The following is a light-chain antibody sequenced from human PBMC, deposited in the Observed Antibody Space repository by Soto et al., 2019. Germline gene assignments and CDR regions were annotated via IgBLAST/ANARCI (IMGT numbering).Light chain of an antibody. CDR3: QQYGSSPWT. J-gene: IGKJ1*01. CDR1: QSVSSSY. CDR2: GSS. V-gene: IGKV3-20*01. Sequence: EIVLTQSPGTLSLSPGERATLFCRASQSVSSSYLAWYQQKPGQAPRLLIYGSSSRATGIPDRFSGSVSGTDFTLTISRLEPEDFAVYYCQQYGSSPWTFGQ.